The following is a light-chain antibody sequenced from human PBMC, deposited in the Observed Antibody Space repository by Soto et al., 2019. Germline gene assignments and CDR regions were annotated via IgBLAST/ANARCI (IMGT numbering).Light chain of an antibody. CDR2: RNN. Sequence: QSVLTQPPSASGTPGQRVTISCSGSSSNIVSDYLYWYQHLPGTAPKLLIYRNNQRPSGVPDRFSGSKSGTSASLAISGLRSEDEAEYYCATWDDRLSGDVFGTGTKLTVL. CDR1: SSNIVSDY. V-gene: IGLV1-47*01. CDR3: ATWDDRLSGDV. J-gene: IGLJ1*01.